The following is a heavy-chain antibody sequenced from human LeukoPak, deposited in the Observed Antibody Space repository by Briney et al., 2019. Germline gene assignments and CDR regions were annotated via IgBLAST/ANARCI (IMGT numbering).Heavy chain of an antibody. CDR3: ANANTYYYDINGYSDY. D-gene: IGHD3-22*01. V-gene: IGHV3-48*01. Sequence: GGSLRLSCVASGFTFSSYWMSWVRQAPGKGLEWVSYISSSSSTIYYADSVKGRFTISRDNSKNTLYLQMNSLRAEDTAVYYCANANTYYYDINGYSDYWGQGTLVTVSS. J-gene: IGHJ4*02. CDR2: ISSSSSTI. CDR1: GFTFSSYW.